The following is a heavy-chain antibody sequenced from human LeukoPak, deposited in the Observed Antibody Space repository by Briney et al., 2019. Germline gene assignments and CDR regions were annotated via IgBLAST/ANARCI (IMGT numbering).Heavy chain of an antibody. Sequence: GGSLRLSCAASGFTFSSYWMNWARRTPGKGLGWVASINQDGSDKYYVDSVKGRFTISRDNAKNSLYLQMNSLRAEDTAVYYCASPKTPSGSYGDFDYWGQGTLVTVSS. J-gene: IGHJ4*02. CDR2: INQDGSDK. CDR1: GFTFSSYW. D-gene: IGHD1-26*01. CDR3: ASPKTPSGSYGDFDY. V-gene: IGHV3-7*03.